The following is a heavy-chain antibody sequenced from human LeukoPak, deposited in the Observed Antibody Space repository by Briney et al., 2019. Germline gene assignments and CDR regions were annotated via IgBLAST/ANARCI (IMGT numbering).Heavy chain of an antibody. V-gene: IGHV4-34*01. Sequence: PSETLSLTCAVSGGSFSGYYWSWIRQPPGKGLEWIGEIDHSRNTNYNPSLKSRVTISIDTSKNQFSLILSSVTAADTAVYYCAKAPYLSSGSWGQGTMVTVSS. CDR1: GGSFSGYY. J-gene: IGHJ3*01. CDR2: IDHSRNT. CDR3: AKAPYLSSGS. D-gene: IGHD3-22*01.